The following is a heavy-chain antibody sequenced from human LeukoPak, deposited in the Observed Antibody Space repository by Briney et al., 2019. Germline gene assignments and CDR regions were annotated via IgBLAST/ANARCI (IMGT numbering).Heavy chain of an antibody. Sequence: PSETLSLTYAVYGGSFSGYYWSWIRQPPGKGLEWIGEINHSGSTNYNPSLKSRVTISVDTSKNHFSLKLSSVTAADTAVYYCARVRTRRRYFDWLLYPNWFDPWGQGTLVTVSS. CDR1: GGSFSGYY. CDR3: ARVRTRRRYFDWLLYPNWFDP. J-gene: IGHJ5*02. D-gene: IGHD3-9*01. V-gene: IGHV4-34*01. CDR2: INHSGST.